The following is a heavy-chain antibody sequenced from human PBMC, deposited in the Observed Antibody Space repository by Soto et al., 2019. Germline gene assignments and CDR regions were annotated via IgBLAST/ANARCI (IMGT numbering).Heavy chain of an antibody. V-gene: IGHV3-15*07. J-gene: IGHJ6*02. CDR2: IKSKTDGGTT. CDR3: STDGSEHGLCCGDCFLWDYRMDG. Sequence: EVQLVESGGGLVKPGGSLRLSCAASGFTFSNAWMNWVRQAPGKGLEWVGRIKSKTDGGTTDYAAPVKGRFTISSDDSKKALYLQMNSLKTEDTAVYYRSTDGSEHGLCCGDCFLWDYRMDGWGQGTTVTVSS. CDR1: GFTFSNAW. D-gene: IGHD2-21*02.